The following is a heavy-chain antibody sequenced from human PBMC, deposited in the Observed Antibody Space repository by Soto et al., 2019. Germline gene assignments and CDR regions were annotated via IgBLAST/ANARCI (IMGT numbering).Heavy chain of an antibody. J-gene: IGHJ5*02. V-gene: IGHV4-39*01. D-gene: IGHD3-16*01. CDR2: IYYSGST. Sequence: TLSDTWPSSGDAIGRSSCFGSWVRQTPGKGLEWLGTIYYSGSTYYNPSLKSRVTISVDTSKNQFLLNLNSVTAADTAVYYCAIQLGGVPGDLGSFATWGSGTLVT. CDR3: AIQLGGVPGDLGSFAT. CDR1: GDAIGRSSCF.